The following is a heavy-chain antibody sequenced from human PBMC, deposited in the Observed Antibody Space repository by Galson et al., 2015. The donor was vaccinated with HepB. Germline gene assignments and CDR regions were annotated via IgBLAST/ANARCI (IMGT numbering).Heavy chain of an antibody. V-gene: IGHV1-24*01. D-gene: IGHD1-26*01. CDR2: FDPEDGET. Sequence: SVKVSCKVSGYTLTELSMHWVRQAPGKGLEWMGGFDPEDGETIYAQKFQGRVTMTEDTSTDTAYMELSSLRSEDTAVYYCATSRHSGSYYYAPADAFDIWGQGTMVTVSS. CDR1: GYTLTELS. J-gene: IGHJ3*02. CDR3: ATSRHSGSYYYAPADAFDI.